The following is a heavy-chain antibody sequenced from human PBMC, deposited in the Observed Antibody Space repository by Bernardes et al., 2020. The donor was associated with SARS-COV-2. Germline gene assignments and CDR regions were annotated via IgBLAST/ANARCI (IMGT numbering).Heavy chain of an antibody. D-gene: IGHD3-16*01. Sequence: GSLRLSCVASGFTFSSYAMNWVRQAPGKGLEWVSGIFGSGSGAYYADSVKGRFTVSRDNSKKTLYLQMNGLRAEDTAIYYCAKDKGRFGEPVVVWYFDSWGQGTLVTVSS. J-gene: IGHJ4*02. CDR2: IFGSGSGA. V-gene: IGHV3-23*01. CDR1: GFTFSSYA. CDR3: AKDKGRFGEPVVVWYFDS.